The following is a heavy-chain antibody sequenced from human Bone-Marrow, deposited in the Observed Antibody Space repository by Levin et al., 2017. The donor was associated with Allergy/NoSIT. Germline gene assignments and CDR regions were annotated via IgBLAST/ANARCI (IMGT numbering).Heavy chain of an antibody. CDR1: GGSFSGYY. V-gene: IGHV4-34*01. Sequence: SQTLSLTCAVYGGSFSGYYWSWIRQPPGKGLEWIGEINHSGSTNYNPSLKSRVTISVDTSKNQFSLKLSSVTAADTAVYYCARGAAARTIWGQGTLVTVSS. J-gene: IGHJ4*02. CDR3: ARGAAARTI. D-gene: IGHD6-13*01. CDR2: INHSGST.